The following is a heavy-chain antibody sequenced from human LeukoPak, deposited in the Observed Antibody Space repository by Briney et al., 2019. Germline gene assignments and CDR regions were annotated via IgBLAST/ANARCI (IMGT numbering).Heavy chain of an antibody. CDR3: AKDNRGYFDF. CDR1: GFTFCSYG. CDR2: ISYKGRNT. Sequence: GGSLRLSCAASGFTFCSYGMHWVRPAPAKGLEWVALISYKGRNTYYADSVKGRFTISRDNSKNTLYLQVSSLRTEDTAVYFCAKDNRGYFDFWGQGTLVTVSS. D-gene: IGHD3-16*01. V-gene: IGHV3-30*18. J-gene: IGHJ4*02.